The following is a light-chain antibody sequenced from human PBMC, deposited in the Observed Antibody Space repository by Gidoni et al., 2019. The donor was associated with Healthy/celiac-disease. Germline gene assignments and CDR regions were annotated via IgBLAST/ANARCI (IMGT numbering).Light chain of an antibody. CDR2: DAF. CDR3: QQRSNWLWT. J-gene: IGKJ1*01. Sequence: EIVLTQSPATLSLSPGERATLSCRASQSVSSYLAWYQQKPGQAPRLLIYDAFNGATGIPARFSGSGSGTDFTLTISGLEPEDFAVYYCQQRSNWLWTFGQGTKVEIK. V-gene: IGKV3-11*01. CDR1: QSVSSY.